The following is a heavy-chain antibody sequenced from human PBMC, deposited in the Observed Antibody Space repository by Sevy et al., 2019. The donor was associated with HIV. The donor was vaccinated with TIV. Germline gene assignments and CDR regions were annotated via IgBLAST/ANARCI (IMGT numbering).Heavy chain of an antibody. D-gene: IGHD3-22*01. V-gene: IGHV3-53*01. Sequence: GGSLRLSCAVSGFSFDSYGMTWVRQAPGKGLEWVSLIYSGGGTSYADSVKGRFTISRDNSKNTLYLQMNSLGAEDTAVYYCARGLYYYDTNDAFDIWGQGTMVTVSS. CDR3: ARGLYYYDTNDAFDI. J-gene: IGHJ3*02. CDR1: GFSFDSYG. CDR2: IYSGGGT.